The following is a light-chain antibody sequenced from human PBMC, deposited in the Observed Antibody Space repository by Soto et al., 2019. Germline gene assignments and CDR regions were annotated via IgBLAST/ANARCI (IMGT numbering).Light chain of an antibody. Sequence: DIQLTQSPSVLSASVGDRGTITCRASQGISSYLAWYQQKPGKAPKLLIYAASTLQSGVPSRFSGSGSGTEFTLTISSLQPEDFATYYCQQLNSYPRTFGQGTKVDIK. CDR3: QQLNSYPRT. V-gene: IGKV1-9*01. CDR1: QGISSY. CDR2: AAS. J-gene: IGKJ1*01.